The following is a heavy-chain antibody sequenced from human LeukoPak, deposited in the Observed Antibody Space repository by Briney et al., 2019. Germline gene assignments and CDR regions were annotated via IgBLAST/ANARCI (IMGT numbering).Heavy chain of an antibody. CDR2: ISSSGSTI. CDR3: ASGPPDYYDSSGYGY. CDR1: GFTFSDYY. J-gene: IGHJ4*02. V-gene: IGHV3-11*04. Sequence: GGSLRLSCAASGFTFSDYYMSWIRQAPGKGLEWVSYISSSGSTIYYADSVKGRFTISRDNAKNSLYLQMNSLRAEDTAVYYCASGPPDYYDSSGYGYWGQGTLVTVSS. D-gene: IGHD3-22*01.